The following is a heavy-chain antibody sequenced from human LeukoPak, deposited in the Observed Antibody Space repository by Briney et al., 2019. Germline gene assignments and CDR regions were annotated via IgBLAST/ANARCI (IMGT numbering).Heavy chain of an antibody. CDR2: FDPEDGET. CDR1: GYTLTELS. CDR3: ATNGYDSSGYHNWFDP. J-gene: IGHJ5*02. Sequence: ASVKVSCKVSGYTLTELSMHWVRQAPGKGLEWMGGFDPEDGETIYAQKFQGRVTMTEDTSTDTAHMELSSLRSEDTAVYYCATNGYDSSGYHNWFDPWGQGTLVTVSS. V-gene: IGHV1-24*01. D-gene: IGHD3-22*01.